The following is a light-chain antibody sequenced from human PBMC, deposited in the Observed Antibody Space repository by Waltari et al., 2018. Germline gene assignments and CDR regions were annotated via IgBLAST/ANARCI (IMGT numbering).Light chain of an antibody. CDR3: QQAKSFPVT. V-gene: IGKV1-12*01. CDR2: SSS. CDR1: HDIISF. Sequence: DIQLTQSPPPVSASVGARVTITCRASHDIISFLAWYQQSPGKAPKLLIHSSSTFQPGVPSRFSGSGSLTDFTLTVTSLQPDYFATYYCQQAKSFPVTFGGGTTVEIK. J-gene: IGKJ4*01.